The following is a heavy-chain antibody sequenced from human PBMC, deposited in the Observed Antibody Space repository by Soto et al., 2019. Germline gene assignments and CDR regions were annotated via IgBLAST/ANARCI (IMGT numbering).Heavy chain of an antibody. CDR3: AVGYSSSWSPGDY. CDR1: GFTFSSYS. D-gene: IGHD6-13*01. J-gene: IGHJ4*02. Sequence: GGSLRLSCAASGFTFSSYSMNWVRQAPGKGLEWVSSISSTGSYIYYADSVKGRFTISRDNAKNSLYLQMNSLRAEDTAVYYCAVGYSSSWSPGDYWGQGTLVTVSS. CDR2: ISSTGSYI. V-gene: IGHV3-21*01.